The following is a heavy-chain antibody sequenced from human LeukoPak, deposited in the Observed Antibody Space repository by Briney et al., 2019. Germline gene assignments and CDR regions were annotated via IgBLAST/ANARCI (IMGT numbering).Heavy chain of an antibody. V-gene: IGHV3-23*01. CDR1: GFTFSSYA. CDR2: ISGSDGST. D-gene: IGHD6-13*01. CDR3: AREPSYSSSWYTSCDY. Sequence: GGSLRLSCAASGFTFSSYAMSWVRQAPGKGLEWVSGISGSDGSTNYADSVKGRFTISRDNAKNSVYLQMNSLRAEDTAVYYCAREPSYSSSWYTSCDYWGQGTLVTVSS. J-gene: IGHJ4*02.